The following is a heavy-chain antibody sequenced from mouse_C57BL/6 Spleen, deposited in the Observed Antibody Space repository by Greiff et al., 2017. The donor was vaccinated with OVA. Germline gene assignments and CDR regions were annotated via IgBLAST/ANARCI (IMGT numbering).Heavy chain of an antibody. V-gene: IGHV1-50*01. Sequence: VQLQQPGAELVKPGASVKLSCKASGYTFTSYWMQWVKQRPGQGLEWIGEIDPSDSYTNYNQKFKGKATLTVDTSSSTAYMQLSSLTSEDSAVYYCARGYGNFMDYWGQGTSVTVSS. D-gene: IGHD2-10*02. CDR2: IDPSDSYT. CDR3: ARGYGNFMDY. CDR1: GYTFTSYW. J-gene: IGHJ4*01.